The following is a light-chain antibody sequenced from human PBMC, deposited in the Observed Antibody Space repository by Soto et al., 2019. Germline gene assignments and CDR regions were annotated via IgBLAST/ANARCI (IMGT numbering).Light chain of an antibody. CDR1: QSVITS. Sequence: IVMTQSPATLSVSPGERATLSCRASQSVITSLAWYQQKPGQAHRLLIYGASSRATGIPERFSGSGSVTDFTLTISRLEPEDFAVYFCQQYGSSPRTFGQGTKVDIK. CDR2: GAS. V-gene: IGKV3-20*01. CDR3: QQYGSSPRT. J-gene: IGKJ1*01.